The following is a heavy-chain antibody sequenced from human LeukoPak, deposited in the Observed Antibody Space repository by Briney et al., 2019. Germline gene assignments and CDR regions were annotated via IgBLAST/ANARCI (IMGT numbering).Heavy chain of an antibody. Sequence: PSETLSLTCAVYGGSFSGYYWSWIRQPPGKGLEWIGEINHSGSTNYNPSLKSRVTISVDTSKNQFSLKLSSVTAADTAAYYCARVPNYDFWSGYRPTYYYYMDVWGKGTTVTVSS. D-gene: IGHD3-3*01. CDR2: INHSGST. CDR3: ARVPNYDFWSGYRPTYYYYMDV. V-gene: IGHV4-34*01. J-gene: IGHJ6*03. CDR1: GGSFSGYY.